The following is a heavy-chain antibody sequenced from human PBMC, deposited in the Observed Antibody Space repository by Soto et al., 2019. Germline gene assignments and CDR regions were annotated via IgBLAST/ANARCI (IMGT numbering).Heavy chain of an antibody. D-gene: IGHD3-10*01. Sequence: SETLSLTCAVYGGSFSGYYWSWIRQPPGKGLEWIGEINHSGSTNYNPSLKSRVTISVDTSKNQFSLKLSSVTAADTAVYYCARVLSGSYYFSRHNWFDPWGQGTLVTVSS. CDR3: ARVLSGSYYFSRHNWFDP. CDR2: INHSGST. J-gene: IGHJ5*02. CDR1: GGSFSGYY. V-gene: IGHV4-34*01.